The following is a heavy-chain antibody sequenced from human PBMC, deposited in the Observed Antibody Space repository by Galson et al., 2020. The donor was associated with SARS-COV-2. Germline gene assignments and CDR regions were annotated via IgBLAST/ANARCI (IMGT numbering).Heavy chain of an antibody. CDR2: ISRSGNTI. V-gene: IGHV3-48*03. J-gene: IGHJ4*02. CDR3: ATEIAAAGPDY. Sequence: GASLKISCAASGFTFSSSEMNWVRQAPGKGLEWVSSISRSGNTIYYADSVKGRFTISRDNAKNSLYLQMSYLRAEDTAIYYCATEIAAAGPDYWGQGTLVTVSS. CDR1: GFTFSSSE. D-gene: IGHD6-13*01.